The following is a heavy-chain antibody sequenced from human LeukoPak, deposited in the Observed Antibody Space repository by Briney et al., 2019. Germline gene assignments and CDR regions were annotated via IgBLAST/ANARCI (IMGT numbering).Heavy chain of an antibody. CDR3: GRDLGGRSGL. J-gene: IGHJ4*02. D-gene: IGHD1-26*01. Sequence: PGGSLRLSCAVSGFTFRTYWMHWVRQVPGKGLVWVSRINEDGGITNYADSVTGRFRISRDNAENTLYLQMNSLRAEDAAVYYCGRDLGGRSGLWGQGTLVTVSS. V-gene: IGHV3-74*01. CDR2: INEDGGIT. CDR1: GFTFRTYW.